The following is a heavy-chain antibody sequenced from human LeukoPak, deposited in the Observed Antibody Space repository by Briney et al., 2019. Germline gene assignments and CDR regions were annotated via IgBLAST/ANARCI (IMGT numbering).Heavy chain of an antibody. V-gene: IGHV4-4*02. Sequence: SETLSLTCAVSGGSISSSNWWSWARQPPGKGLEWIGEIYHSGSTNYNPSLKSRVTISVDKSKNQFSLKLSSVTAADTAVYYCARALVVVENWFDPWGQGTLVTVSS. D-gene: IGHD2-15*01. CDR1: GGSISSSNW. CDR3: ARALVVVENWFDP. J-gene: IGHJ5*02. CDR2: IYHSGST.